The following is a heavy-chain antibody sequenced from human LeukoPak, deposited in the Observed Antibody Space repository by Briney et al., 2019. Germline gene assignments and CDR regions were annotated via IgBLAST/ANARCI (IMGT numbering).Heavy chain of an antibody. V-gene: IGHV3-30*18. CDR3: VKDSSTTWFGRDSK. D-gene: IGHD3-10*01. J-gene: IGHJ4*02. Sequence: GGSLRLSCAASGFTFSYFGLHWVRQTPGKGLEWVALISTDPSNKNYADSVKGRFTISRDNSRNTLYLQMRSLRLEDTAVYYCVKDSSTTWFGRDSKWGRGTLVTVSS. CDR2: ISTDPSNK. CDR1: GFTFSYFG.